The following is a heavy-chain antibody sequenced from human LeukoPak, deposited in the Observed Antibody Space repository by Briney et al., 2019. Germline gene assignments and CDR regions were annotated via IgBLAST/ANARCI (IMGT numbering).Heavy chain of an antibody. CDR1: NYPITSGYY. Sequence: SETLSLTCAVSNYPITSGYYWVWIRQPPGQGLDWIGQIFHSGIAHYNPSLKSRVTMSVDTSRSQVSVNLNSVTAADTAVYYRGRAGFGTAYNRFYYYMDVWGKGTTVTVSS. CDR2: IFHSGIA. V-gene: IGHV4-38-2*01. D-gene: IGHD3-16*01. CDR3: GRAGFGTAYNRFYYYMDV. J-gene: IGHJ6*03.